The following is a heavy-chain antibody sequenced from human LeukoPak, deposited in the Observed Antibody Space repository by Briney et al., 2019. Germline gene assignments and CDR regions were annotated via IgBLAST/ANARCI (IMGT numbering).Heavy chain of an antibody. CDR3: ARGGDCSGGSCNNWFDP. CDR2: IYYSGST. J-gene: IGHJ5*02. D-gene: IGHD2-15*01. Sequence: SETLSLTCTVSGGSISSYYWSWIRQPPGKGLEWIGYIYYSGSTNYNPSLKSRVTISVDTSKNQFSLKLSPVTAADTAVYYCARGGDCSGGSCNNWFDPWGQGTLVTVSS. CDR1: GGSISSYY. V-gene: IGHV4-59*01.